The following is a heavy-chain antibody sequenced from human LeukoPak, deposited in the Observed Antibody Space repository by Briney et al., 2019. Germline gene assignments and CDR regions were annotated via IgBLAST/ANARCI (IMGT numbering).Heavy chain of an antibody. CDR2: IYCSGST. Sequence: PSETLSLTCTVSGGSISSSSYYWGWIRQPPGKGLEWIGSIYCSGSTYYNPSLKSRVTISVDTSKNQFSLKLSSVTAADTAVYYCANDYGDENWFDPWGQGTLVTVSS. D-gene: IGHD4-17*01. CDR1: GGSISSSSYY. V-gene: IGHV4-39*01. CDR3: ANDYGDENWFDP. J-gene: IGHJ5*02.